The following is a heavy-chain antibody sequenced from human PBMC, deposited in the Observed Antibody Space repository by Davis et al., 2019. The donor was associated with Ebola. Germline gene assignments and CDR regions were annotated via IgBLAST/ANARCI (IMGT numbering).Heavy chain of an antibody. CDR3: ARQLIAARQGAYYYGMDV. V-gene: IGHV5-51*01. Sequence: PGGSLRLSCKGSGYSFTSYWIGWVRQMPGKGLEWMGIIYPGDSDTRYSPSFQGQVTISADKSISTAYLQWSSLKASDTAMYYCARQLIAARQGAYYYGMDVWGQGTTVIVSS. CDR1: GYSFTSYW. J-gene: IGHJ6*02. CDR2: IYPGDSDT. D-gene: IGHD6-6*01.